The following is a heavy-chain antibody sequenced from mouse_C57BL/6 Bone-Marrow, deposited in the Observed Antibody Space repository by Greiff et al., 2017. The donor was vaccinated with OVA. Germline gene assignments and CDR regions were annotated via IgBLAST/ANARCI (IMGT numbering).Heavy chain of an antibody. D-gene: IGHD2-1*01. CDR2: INPSSGYT. V-gene: IGHV1-4*01. J-gene: IGHJ2*01. Sequence: VKLVESGAELARPGASVKMSCKASGYTFTSYTMHWVKQRPGQGLEWIGYINPSSGYTKYNQKFKDKATLTADKSSSTAYMQLSSLTSEDSAVYYCASPSYYFFDYWGQGTTLTVSS. CDR3: ASPSYYFFDY. CDR1: GYTFTSYT.